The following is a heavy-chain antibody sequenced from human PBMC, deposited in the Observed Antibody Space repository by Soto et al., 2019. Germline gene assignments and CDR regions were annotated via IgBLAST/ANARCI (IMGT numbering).Heavy chain of an antibody. CDR1: GFTFSNYW. J-gene: IGHJ4*02. V-gene: IGHV3-74*01. CDR2: ITPDGSST. Sequence: EVQLVESGGGLVQPGGSLRLSCATSGFTFSNYWMHWVRQAPGKGLMWVARITPDGSSTSYAASVKGRFTISRDNAKNTLYLQMNGLRAEDSAVSYCARGLIIVATPWHDSNYWGQGALVAVSS. CDR3: ARGLIIVATPWHDSNY. D-gene: IGHD5-12*01.